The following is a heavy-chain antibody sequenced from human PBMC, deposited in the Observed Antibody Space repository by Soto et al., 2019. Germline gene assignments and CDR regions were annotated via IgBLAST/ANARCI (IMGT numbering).Heavy chain of an antibody. V-gene: IGHV3-74*01. CDR1: GFTFSSYW. J-gene: IGHJ4*02. D-gene: IGHD2-15*01. CDR2: INSDGSST. CDR3: VRTSLVVAAATREDY. Sequence: EVQLVESGGGLVQPGGSLRLSCAASGFTFSSYWMHWVRQDPGKGLVWVSRINSDGSSTSYADSVKGRFTISRDNAKNTLYLLMNSLRAEDTVVYYCVRTSLVVAAATREDYWGQGTLVTVSS.